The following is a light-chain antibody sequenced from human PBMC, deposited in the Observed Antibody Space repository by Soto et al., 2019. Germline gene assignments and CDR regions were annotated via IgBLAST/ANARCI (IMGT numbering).Light chain of an antibody. V-gene: IGKV1-5*03. CDR3: QQYHSYPLT. Sequence: DIQMTQSPSTLSASVGDRVTITCRASQSISTWLAWYQQKPGKAPKFLIHKVSNLESGVPSRFSGSGSGTAFPLTISSLQPDDFAPYYCQQYHSYPLTFGGGTKVEIK. J-gene: IGKJ4*01. CDR2: KVS. CDR1: QSISTW.